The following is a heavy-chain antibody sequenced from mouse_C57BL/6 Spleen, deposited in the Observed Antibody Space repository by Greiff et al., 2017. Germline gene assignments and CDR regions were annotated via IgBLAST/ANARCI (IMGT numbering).Heavy chain of an antibody. D-gene: IGHD1-1*01. V-gene: IGHV1-80*01. J-gene: IGHJ3*01. Sequence: QVQLKESGAELVKPGASVKISCKASGYAFSSYWMNWVKQRPGKGLEWIGQIYPGDGDTNYNGKFKGKATLTADKSSSTAYMQLSSLTSEDSAVYFGARGGAYYGSSSAWLAYWGQGTLVTVSA. CDR2: IYPGDGDT. CDR3: ARGGAYYGSSSAWLAY. CDR1: GYAFSSYW.